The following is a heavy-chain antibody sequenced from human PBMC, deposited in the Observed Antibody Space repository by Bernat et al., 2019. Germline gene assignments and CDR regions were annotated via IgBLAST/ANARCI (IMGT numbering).Heavy chain of an antibody. CDR3: ARDRGLFGWLGREYYYYYYGMDV. CDR2: ISSSSSYI. Sequence: VQLVESGGGVVQPGRSLRLSCAASGFTFSSYSMNWVRQAPGKGLEWVSSISSSSSYIYYADSVKGRFTISRDNAKNSLYLQMNSLRAEDTAVYYCARDRGLFGWLGREYYYYYYGMDVWGQGTTVTVSS. J-gene: IGHJ6*02. CDR1: GFTFSSYS. D-gene: IGHD3-10*02. V-gene: IGHV3-21*01.